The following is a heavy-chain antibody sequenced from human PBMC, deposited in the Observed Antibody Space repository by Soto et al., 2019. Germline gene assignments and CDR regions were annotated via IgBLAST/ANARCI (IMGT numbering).Heavy chain of an antibody. CDR2: IGTAGDT. V-gene: IGHV3-13*01. Sequence: EVQLVESGGGLVQPGGSLRLSCAASGFTFSSYDMHWVRQATGKGLEWVSAIGTAGDTYYPGSVKGRFTISRENAKNSLYLQRNSLRAGDTAVYYCARAPSGYCISTSCYVSYYYGMDVWGQGTTVTVSS. CDR1: GFTFSSYD. D-gene: IGHD2-2*03. CDR3: ARAPSGYCISTSCYVSYYYGMDV. J-gene: IGHJ6*02.